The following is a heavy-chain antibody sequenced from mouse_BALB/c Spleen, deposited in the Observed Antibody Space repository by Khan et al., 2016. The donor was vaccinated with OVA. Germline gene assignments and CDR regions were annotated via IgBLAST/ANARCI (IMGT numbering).Heavy chain of an antibody. J-gene: IGHJ4*01. CDR2: IWGGGGT. Sequence: QVQLKQSGPGLVAPSQSLSITCTVSGFSLSRYNIHWVRQPPGKGLEWLGMIWGGGGTDYNSTLKSRLSISKDNYKSQVFLKMNSLQTDDTARYYCARAYYRYDGYYAMDYWGQGTAVTVSS. D-gene: IGHD2-14*01. V-gene: IGHV2-6-4*01. CDR1: GFSLSRYN. CDR3: ARAYYRYDGYYAMDY.